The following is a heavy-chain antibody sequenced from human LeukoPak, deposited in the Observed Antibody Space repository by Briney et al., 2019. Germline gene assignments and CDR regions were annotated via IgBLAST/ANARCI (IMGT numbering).Heavy chain of an antibody. CDR1: GFTFSSYW. CDR2: INSDGRSI. V-gene: IGHV3-74*01. D-gene: IGHD6-13*01. J-gene: IGHJ4*02. CDR3: ASGYSSSGNY. Sequence: GGSLRLSCAASGFTFSSYWMHWVRQSPGKGLVWVSRINSDGRSIYYADSVKGRFTISRDNAKNTLYLQMNSLRAEDTAVYYCASGYSSSGNYWGQGTLVTVSS.